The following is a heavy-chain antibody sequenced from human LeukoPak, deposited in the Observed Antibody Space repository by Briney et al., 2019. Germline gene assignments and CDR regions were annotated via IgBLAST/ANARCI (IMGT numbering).Heavy chain of an antibody. D-gene: IGHD2-2*01. Sequence: GGSLRLSCAASGFTFSSYAMSWVRQAPGKGLEWVSAISGSGGSTYYADSVKGRFTISRDNSKNTLYLQMNSLRAENTAVYYCAKGYCSSTSCYARFQHWGQGTLVTVSP. CDR2: ISGSGGST. J-gene: IGHJ1*01. V-gene: IGHV3-23*01. CDR1: GFTFSSYA. CDR3: AKGYCSSTSCYARFQH.